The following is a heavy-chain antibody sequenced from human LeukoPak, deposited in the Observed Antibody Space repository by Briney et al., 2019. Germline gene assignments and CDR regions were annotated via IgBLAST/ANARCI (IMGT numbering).Heavy chain of an antibody. CDR3: AKDLGNFGRGGSHFDP. J-gene: IGHJ5*02. CDR2: IWYDGSKK. Sequence: GGSLRLSCAASGFTFTNHGFFWVRQAPGKGLEWVALIWYDGSKKLYADSVKGRFTISRDDSKNTLYLQMNSLRDEDTAVYHCAKDLGNFGRGGSHFDPWGQGALVTASS. D-gene: IGHD5-24*01. CDR1: GFTFTNHG. V-gene: IGHV3-33*06.